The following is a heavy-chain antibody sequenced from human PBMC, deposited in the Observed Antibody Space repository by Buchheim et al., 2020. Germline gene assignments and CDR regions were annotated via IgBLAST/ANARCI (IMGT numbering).Heavy chain of an antibody. D-gene: IGHD6-19*01. CDR2: IYWDDDK. CDR1: GFSLSTGGVG. J-gene: IGHJ4*02. V-gene: IGHV2-5*02. Sequence: QITLKESGPTLVKSTQTLTLTCTFSGFSLSTGGVGVGWIRQSPGKALELLELIYWDDDKRYSPSLRSRLTIIKDTSNNQVVLIMTNMDPVDTATYYCAHRGLSAGYSSGWDGGYFDAWGQGTL. CDR3: AHRGLSAGYSSGWDGGYFDA.